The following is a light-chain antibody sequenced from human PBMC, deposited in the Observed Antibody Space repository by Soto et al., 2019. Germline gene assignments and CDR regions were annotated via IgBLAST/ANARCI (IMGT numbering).Light chain of an antibody. CDR3: QQYGSTPPYT. V-gene: IGKV3-20*01. CDR1: QSVSSSY. J-gene: IGKJ2*01. CDR2: GAS. Sequence: EIVLTQSPGTLSLSPGERATLSCRASQSVSSSYLAWYQQKPGQAPRLLIYGASSRATGIPDRFSGGGSGTDVTPTISSMEPEDVAVYYCQQYGSTPPYTFGQGTKLEIK.